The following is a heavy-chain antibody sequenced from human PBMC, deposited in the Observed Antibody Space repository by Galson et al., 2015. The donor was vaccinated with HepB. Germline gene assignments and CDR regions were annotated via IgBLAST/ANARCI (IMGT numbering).Heavy chain of an antibody. CDR3: ARDLSQLLD. CDR2: IWYDGSDR. J-gene: IGHJ4*02. Sequence: SLRLSCAASGFSFSNSGMHWVRQAPGKGLEWVALIWYDGSDRYYADSVKGRFTISRDNSKNTLYLLMNSLRAEDTAVYYCARDLSQLLDWGQGTLVTVSS. V-gene: IGHV3-33*01. D-gene: IGHD2-2*01. CDR1: GFSFSNSG.